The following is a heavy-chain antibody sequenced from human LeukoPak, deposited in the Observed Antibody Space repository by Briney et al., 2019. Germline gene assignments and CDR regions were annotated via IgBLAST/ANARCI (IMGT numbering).Heavy chain of an antibody. CDR1: GGSITTGGYY. CDR2: IYYSGST. V-gene: IGHV4-31*03. CDR3: ARWFGESGLDY. J-gene: IGHJ4*02. D-gene: IGHD3-10*01. Sequence: SQTLSLTCTVSGGSITTGGYYWIWIRQPPGKGLEWIGYIYYSGSTYYNPSLRSRLTISVDTSQNQFSLKLSSVTAADTAVYYCARWFGESGLDYWGQGTLVTASS.